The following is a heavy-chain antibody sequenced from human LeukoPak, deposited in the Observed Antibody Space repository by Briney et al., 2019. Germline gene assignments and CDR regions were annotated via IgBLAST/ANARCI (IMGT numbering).Heavy chain of an antibody. D-gene: IGHD3-22*01. V-gene: IGHV1-69*01. Sequence: SVKVSCKASGGTFSSYAISWVRQAPGQGLEWMGGIIPIFGTANYAQKFQGRVTITADESTSITYMELSSLRSEDTAVYYCAREDSSGYYFFDYWGQGTLVTVSS. J-gene: IGHJ4*02. CDR3: AREDSSGYYFFDY. CDR2: IIPIFGTA. CDR1: GGTFSSYA.